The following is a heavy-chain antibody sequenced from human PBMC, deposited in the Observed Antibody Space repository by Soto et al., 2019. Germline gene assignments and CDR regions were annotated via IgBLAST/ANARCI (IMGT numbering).Heavy chain of an antibody. CDR3: TRGRNTFDY. V-gene: IGHV3-49*04. CDR1: GFTFGDYA. Sequence: GGSLRLSCTASGFTFGDYAMSWVRQAPGKGLEWVGFIRSKAYGGTTEYAASVKGRFTISRDDSKSIAYLQMNSLKTEDTAVYYCTRGRNTFDYWGQGTLVTVYS. CDR2: IRSKAYGGTT. J-gene: IGHJ4*02.